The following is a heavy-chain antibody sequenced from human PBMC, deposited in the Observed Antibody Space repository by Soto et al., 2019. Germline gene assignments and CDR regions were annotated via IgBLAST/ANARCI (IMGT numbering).Heavy chain of an antibody. CDR1: GFSLSTSGVG. J-gene: IGHJ3*02. CDR2: IYWNEDK. V-gene: IGHV2-5*01. D-gene: IGHD2-2*01. CDR3: ARSGDIVVVPAGNEAFDI. Sequence: QITLKESGPTLVKPTQTLTLTCTFSGFSLSTSGVGVGWIRQPPGKALEWLALIYWNEDKRYSPSLKSRLTITKATSKNQVVLTMTNMDPVDTATYYCARSGDIVVVPAGNEAFDIWGQGTMVTVSS.